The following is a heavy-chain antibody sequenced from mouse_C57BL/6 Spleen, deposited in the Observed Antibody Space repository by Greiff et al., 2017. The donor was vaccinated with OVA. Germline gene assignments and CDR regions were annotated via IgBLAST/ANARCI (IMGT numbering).Heavy chain of an antibody. CDR2: IYPRSGST. CDR3: ARYDGYPYYCDY. D-gene: IGHD2-3*01. Sequence: VQLQQSGAELARPGASVTLSCKASGYTFPSYGISWVKQRTGQGLEWIGEIYPRSGSTYYNEKFKGKAILTADKSSSTAYMELRSLTSEDAAVYFFARYDGYPYYCDYWGQGTTLTVSS. V-gene: IGHV1-81*01. CDR1: GYTFPSYG. J-gene: IGHJ2*01.